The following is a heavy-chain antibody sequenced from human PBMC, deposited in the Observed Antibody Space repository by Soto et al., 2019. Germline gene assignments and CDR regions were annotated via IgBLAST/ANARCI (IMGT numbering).Heavy chain of an antibody. CDR3: ASDVGITGGWFDP. V-gene: IGHV4-31*03. CDR1: GGSISSGGYY. J-gene: IGHJ5*02. CDR2: IYYSGST. D-gene: IGHD3-3*01. Sequence: SETLSLTCTVSGGSISSGGYYWSWIRQHPGKGLEWIGYIYYSGSTYYNPSLKSRVTISVDTSKNQFSLKLSSVTAADTAVYYCASDVGITGGWFDPWGQGTLVTVSS.